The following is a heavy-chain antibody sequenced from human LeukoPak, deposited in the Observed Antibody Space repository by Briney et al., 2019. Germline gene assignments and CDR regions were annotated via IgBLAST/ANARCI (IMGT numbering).Heavy chain of an antibody. J-gene: IGHJ5*02. D-gene: IGHD3-9*01. CDR1: GGSISCYY. Sequence: SETLSLTCTVSGGSISCYYWSWIRQPPGKGLEWVGYIYTSGSTNYNPSLKIRVTISVDTSKTPFSLKLSTVTAGDTAVYYCARHRRRTIFGGGGNWFDPWGQGTLVTVSS. CDR3: ARHRRRTIFGGGGNWFDP. V-gene: IGHV4-4*09. CDR2: IYTSGST.